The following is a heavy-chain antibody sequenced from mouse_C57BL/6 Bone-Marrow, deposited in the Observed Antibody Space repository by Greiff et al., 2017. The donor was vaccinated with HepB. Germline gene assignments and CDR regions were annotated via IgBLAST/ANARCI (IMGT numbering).Heavy chain of an antibody. CDR2: IYPRDGST. J-gene: IGHJ4*01. CDR3: AREETTGVAPYYAMDY. V-gene: IGHV1-85*01. Sequence: QVQLQQSGPELVKPGASVKLSCKASGYTFTSYDINWVKQRPGQGLEWIGWIYPRDGSTKYNEKFKGKAILTVDTSSSTAYMELHSLTSEDSAVYFCAREETTGVAPYYAMDYWGQGTSVTVAS. CDR1: GYTFTSYD. D-gene: IGHD1-1*01.